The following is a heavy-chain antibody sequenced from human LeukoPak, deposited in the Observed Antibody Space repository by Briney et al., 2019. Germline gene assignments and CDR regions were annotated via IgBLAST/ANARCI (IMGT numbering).Heavy chain of an antibody. D-gene: IGHD6-19*01. CDR3: ARGRDSSGWQLKYYFDY. Sequence: SETLSLTCTVSGGSISSYYWSWIRQPPGKGLEWIGYIYYSGSTNYNPSLKSRVTISVDTSKNQFSLKLSSVTAADTAVYYCARGRDSSGWQLKYYFDYWGQGTLVTVSS. V-gene: IGHV4-59*01. CDR2: IYYSGST. CDR1: GGSISSYY. J-gene: IGHJ4*02.